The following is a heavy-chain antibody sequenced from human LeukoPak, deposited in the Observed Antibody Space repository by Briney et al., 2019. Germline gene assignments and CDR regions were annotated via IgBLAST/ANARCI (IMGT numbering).Heavy chain of an antibody. D-gene: IGHD3-10*01. CDR1: GGSFSGYY. V-gene: IGHV4-34*01. Sequence: SETLSLTCAVYGGSFSGYYWSWIRQPPGKGLEWIGEINHSGSTNYNPSLKSRVTISVDTSKNQFSLKLSSVTAADTAVYYCAREVHGSGSYYSFDYWGQGTLVTVSS. CDR3: AREVHGSGSYYSFDY. J-gene: IGHJ4*02. CDR2: INHSGST.